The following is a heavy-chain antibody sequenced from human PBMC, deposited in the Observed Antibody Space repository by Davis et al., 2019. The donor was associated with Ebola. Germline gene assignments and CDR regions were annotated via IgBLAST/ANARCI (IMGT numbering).Heavy chain of an antibody. D-gene: IGHD3-22*01. J-gene: IGHJ3*02. Sequence: ASVKVYCKASGYRFTSYYMHWVRQAPGQGLEWMGIINPITGGTSYAQNFQVRVNMTRDTSTSTVYMELSSLRSEDTAVYYCAREGGRYYDSSGYVFDIWGQGTMVKVSS. CDR2: INPITGGT. CDR3: AREGGRYYDSSGYVFDI. V-gene: IGHV1-46*01. CDR1: GYRFTSYY.